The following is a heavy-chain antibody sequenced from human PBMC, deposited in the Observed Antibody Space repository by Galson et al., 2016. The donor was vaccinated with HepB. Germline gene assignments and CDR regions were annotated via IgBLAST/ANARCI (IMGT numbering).Heavy chain of an antibody. CDR1: GGSFSGYY. CDR2: INHSGGT. J-gene: IGHJ6*02. V-gene: IGHV4-34*01. CDR3: ARGLFLRRSGRDGYYGMDV. Sequence: SETLSLTCAVYGGSFSGYYWTWIRQSPGKGLEYIGEINHSGGTNSNPSLASRVTRSVDTSKSQFSLKMKSVTAADTAVYDCARGLFLRRSGRDGYYGMDVWGLGTTVTVSS. D-gene: IGHD3-10*01.